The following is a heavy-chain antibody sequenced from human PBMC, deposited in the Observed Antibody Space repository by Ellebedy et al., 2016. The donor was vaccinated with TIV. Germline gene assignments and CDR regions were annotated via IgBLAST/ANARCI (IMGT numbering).Heavy chain of an antibody. Sequence: GESLKISXSVSGDTFTKFWAGWVRQLPGKGLEWVGIIYPVDSDTRLNPSLRGRVSITADNSINSAYLQWSSLEASDSGMYYCARGSGWPHIIDYWGQGTRVTVSS. D-gene: IGHD6-19*01. CDR1: GDTFTKFW. V-gene: IGHV5-51*01. J-gene: IGHJ4*02. CDR3: ARGSGWPHIIDY. CDR2: IYPVDSDT.